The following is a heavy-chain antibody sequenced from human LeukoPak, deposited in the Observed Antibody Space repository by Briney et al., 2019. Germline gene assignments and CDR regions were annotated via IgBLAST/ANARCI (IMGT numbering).Heavy chain of an antibody. V-gene: IGHV3-33*01. CDR3: ARNRINWNDGVAAFDI. CDR2: IWYDGSNK. D-gene: IGHD1-20*01. Sequence: GGSLRLSCAASGFAFSSYGMHWVRQAPGKGLEWVAVIWYDGSNKYYADSVKGRFTISRDNSKNTLYLQMNSLRAEDTAVYYCARNRINWNDGVAAFDIWGQGTMVTVSS. CDR1: GFAFSSYG. J-gene: IGHJ3*02.